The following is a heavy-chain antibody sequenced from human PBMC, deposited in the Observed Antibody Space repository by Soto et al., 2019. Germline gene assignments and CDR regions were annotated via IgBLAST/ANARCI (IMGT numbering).Heavy chain of an antibody. J-gene: IGHJ2*01. D-gene: IGHD1-26*01. V-gene: IGHV3-23*01. CDR2: ISGSGGST. CDR3: AKDGGGSHRYWYFDL. CDR1: GFTFSSYA. Sequence: GGSLRLSCAASGFTFSSYAMSWVRQAPGKGLEWVSAISGSGGSTYYADSVKGRFTISRDNSKNTLYLQMNSLRAEDTAVYYCAKDGGGSHRYWYFDLWGRGTLVTVSS.